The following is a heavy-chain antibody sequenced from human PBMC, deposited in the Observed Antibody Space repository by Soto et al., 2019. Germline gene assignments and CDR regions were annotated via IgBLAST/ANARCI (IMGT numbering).Heavy chain of an antibody. CDR1: GGPLSAYY. V-gene: IGHV4-59*12. D-gene: IGHD3-9*01. J-gene: IGHJ1*01. CDR3: ARDRSGSYDTFYY. Sequence: SETLSLTCSVSGGPLSAYYWTWMRQPPAKSLEWLGHSSYSGVTHYNPSLQCRVSMCVATSKIRFSLKLYSVAVADTVIYFCARDRSGSYDTFYYWGQGTLVSVS. CDR2: SSYSGVT.